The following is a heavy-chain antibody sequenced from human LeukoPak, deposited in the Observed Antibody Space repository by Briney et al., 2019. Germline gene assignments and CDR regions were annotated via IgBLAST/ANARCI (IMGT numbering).Heavy chain of an antibody. V-gene: IGHV5-51*01. CDR3: ASFWGGGGGGMDI. Sequence: GESLKISCKASGFYFPGYWIAWVRQMPGKGLEWMGIIYPSDSATTYSTSLQGQVTISADKSLSTAYLQWSTLKPSDTPLYYCASFWGGGGGGMDIWGQGTMVTVSS. CDR2: IYPSDSAT. J-gene: IGHJ3*02. CDR1: GFYFPGYW. D-gene: IGHD3-16*01.